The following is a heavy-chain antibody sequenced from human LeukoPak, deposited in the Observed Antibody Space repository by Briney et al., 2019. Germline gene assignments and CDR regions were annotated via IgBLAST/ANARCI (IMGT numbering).Heavy chain of an antibody. V-gene: IGHV4-31*03. D-gene: IGHD3-22*01. CDR3: ARAHYYDSRYYFDY. CDR2: IYDSGST. J-gene: IGHJ4*02. Sequence: SETLSLTCTVSGGSIRSSYYYWGWIRQPPGKGLVWIGYIYDSGSTYYNTSLRSRITISADTSKNQFSLKLSSVTAADTAVYYCARAHYYDSRYYFDYWGQGTLVTVSS. CDR1: GGSIRSSYYY.